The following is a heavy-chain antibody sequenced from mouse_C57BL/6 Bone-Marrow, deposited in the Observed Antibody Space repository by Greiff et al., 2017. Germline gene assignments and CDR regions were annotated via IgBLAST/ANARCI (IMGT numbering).Heavy chain of an antibody. D-gene: IGHD2-4*01. CDR3: ARGDYDDFDY. CDR2: IYPGDGDT. Sequence: QVHVKQSGAELVKPGASVKISCKASGYAFSSYWMNWVKQRPGKGLEWIGQIYPGDGDTNYNGKFKGKATLTADKSSSPAYMQLSSLTSEDSAVYFCARGDYDDFDYWGQGTTLTVSS. J-gene: IGHJ2*01. CDR1: GYAFSSYW. V-gene: IGHV1-80*01.